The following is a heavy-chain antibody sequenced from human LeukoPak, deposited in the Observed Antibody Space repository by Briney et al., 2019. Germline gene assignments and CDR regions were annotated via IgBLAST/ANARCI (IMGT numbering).Heavy chain of an antibody. J-gene: IGHJ4*02. V-gene: IGHV4-34*01. D-gene: IGHD3-9*01. CDR3: ARRYYDILTGYYEDY. CDR2: INHSGST. CDR1: GGSFSGYY. Sequence: SETLSLTCAVYGGSFSGYYWSWIRQPPGKGLERIGEINHSGSTNYNPSLKSRVTISVDTSKNQFSLKLSSVTAADTAVYYCARRYYDILTGYYEDYWGQGTLVTVSS.